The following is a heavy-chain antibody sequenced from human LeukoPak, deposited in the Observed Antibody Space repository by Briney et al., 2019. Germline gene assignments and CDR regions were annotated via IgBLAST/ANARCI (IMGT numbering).Heavy chain of an antibody. CDR2: INSDGSST. CDR3: ARAGPYYYDSSGYYYSEYFQH. D-gene: IGHD3-22*01. Sequence: PGGSLRLSCAASGFTFSSYWMHWVRQAPGKGLVWVSRINSDGSSTSYADSVKGRFTISRDNAKNTPYLQMNSLRAEDTAVYYCARAGPYYYDSSGYYYSEYFQHWGQGTLVTVSS. J-gene: IGHJ1*01. CDR1: GFTFSSYW. V-gene: IGHV3-74*01.